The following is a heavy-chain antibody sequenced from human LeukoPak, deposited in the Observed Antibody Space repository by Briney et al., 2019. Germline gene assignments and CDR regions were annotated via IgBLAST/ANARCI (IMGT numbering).Heavy chain of an antibody. CDR2: VNPNKDNT. CDR3: ARSKNSWYGMGFDH. V-gene: IGHV1-8*02. CDR1: GYTFTSHD. D-gene: IGHD6-13*01. J-gene: IGHJ4*02. Sequence: ASVEVSCKASGYTFTSHDINWVRQATGQGLEWMGWVNPNKDNTVSAQKFQGRVTMTWNTSISTVYMELSSLRSDDTAVYYCARSKNSWYGMGFDHWGQGTLVTVSS.